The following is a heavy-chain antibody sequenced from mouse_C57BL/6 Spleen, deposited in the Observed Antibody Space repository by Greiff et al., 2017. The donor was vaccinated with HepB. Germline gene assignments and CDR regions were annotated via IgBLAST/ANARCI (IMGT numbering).Heavy chain of an antibody. CDR1: GYTFTSYW. J-gene: IGHJ3*01. CDR2: IDPSDSYT. CDR3: ARSSGSSYEKAY. V-gene: IGHV1-50*01. D-gene: IGHD1-1*01. Sequence: QVQLKQSGAELVKPGASVKLSCKASGYTFTSYWMQWVKQRPGQGLEWIGEIDPSDSYTNYNQKFKGKATLTVDTSSSTAYMQLSSLTSEDSAVYYCARSSGSSYEKAYWGQGTLVTVSA.